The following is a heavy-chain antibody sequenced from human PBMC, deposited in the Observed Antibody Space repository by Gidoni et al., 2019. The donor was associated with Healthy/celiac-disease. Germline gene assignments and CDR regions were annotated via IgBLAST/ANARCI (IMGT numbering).Heavy chain of an antibody. CDR2: ISGSGGST. V-gene: IGHV3-23*01. CDR1: GFTFSSYA. J-gene: IGHJ4*02. Sequence: CAASGFTFSSYAMSWVRQAPGKGLEWVSAISGSGGSTYYADSVKGRFTISRDNSKNTLYLQMNSLRAEDTAVYYCAKEGVATTRTYYFDYWGQGTLVTVSS. CDR3: AKEGVATTRTYYFDY. D-gene: IGHD5-12*01.